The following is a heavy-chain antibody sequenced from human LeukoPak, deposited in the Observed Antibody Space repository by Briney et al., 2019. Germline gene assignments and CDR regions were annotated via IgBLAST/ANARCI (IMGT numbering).Heavy chain of an antibody. CDR2: ISYSGST. CDR3: ARDLSLSDTFGFDY. J-gene: IGHJ4*02. Sequence: PSETLSLTCTVSGGSISSYYWSWIRQPPGKGLEWIGTISYSGSTYYNPSLKSRVTISVDTSKNQFSLKLSSVTAADTAVYYCARDLSLSDTFGFDYWGQGTQVAVSS. CDR1: GGSISSYY. V-gene: IGHV4-39*07. D-gene: IGHD3-16*01.